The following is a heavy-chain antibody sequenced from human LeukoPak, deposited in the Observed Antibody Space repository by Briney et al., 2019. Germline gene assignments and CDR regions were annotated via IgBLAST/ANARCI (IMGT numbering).Heavy chain of an antibody. CDR3: ARVEGYSYGLGY. J-gene: IGHJ4*02. D-gene: IGHD5-18*01. Sequence: GGSLRLSCAASGFTFSGYEMNWVRQAPGKGLEWVSYISSSGSTIYYADSVKGRFTISRDNAKNSLYLQMNSLRAEDTAVYYCARVEGYSYGLGYWGQGTLVTVSS. CDR2: ISSSGSTI. V-gene: IGHV3-48*03. CDR1: GFTFSGYE.